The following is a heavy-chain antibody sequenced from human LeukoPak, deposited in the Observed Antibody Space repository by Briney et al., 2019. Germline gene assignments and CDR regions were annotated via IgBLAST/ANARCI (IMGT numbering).Heavy chain of an antibody. J-gene: IGHJ4*02. CDR1: GFTFSSYS. D-gene: IGHD3-10*01. V-gene: IGHV3-23*01. CDR2: ISGSGGST. CDR3: AKDRVRFAVRGVIITLPDY. Sequence: PGGSLRLSCVASGFTFSSYSMNWVRQAPGKGLEWVSTISGSGGSTYYADSVKGRFTISRDNSKNTLYLQMNSLRAEDTAVYYCAKDRVRFAVRGVIITLPDYWGQGTLVTVSS.